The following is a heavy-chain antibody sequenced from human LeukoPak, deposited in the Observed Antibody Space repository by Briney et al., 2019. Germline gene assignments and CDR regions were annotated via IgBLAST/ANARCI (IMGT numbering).Heavy chain of an antibody. CDR3: ARRDMTALAACAFDM. D-gene: IGHD2-21*02. CDR1: LGATSISSYY. Sequence: TPSPTRAVSLGATSISSYYSGWGRHPPREGLEWGGSLYYSESTYYSPSLHSPVPISVEPAKNQFSLKLRFVSAADTAVYYCARRDMTALAACAFDMWGRGTMVIVS. CDR2: LYYSEST. V-gene: IGHV4-39*01. J-gene: IGHJ3*02.